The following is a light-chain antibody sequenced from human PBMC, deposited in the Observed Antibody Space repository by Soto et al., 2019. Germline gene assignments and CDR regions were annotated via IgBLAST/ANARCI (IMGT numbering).Light chain of an antibody. CDR1: SSYVGAYDH. J-gene: IGLJ1*01. CDR2: DVN. CDR3: CSFAAMSGYV. V-gene: IGLV2-11*01. Sequence: QSALTQPRSVSGSPGQSVTISCTGTSSYVGAYDHVSWCQQHPAKAPKLMIHDVNQRPSGVPDRLSGSKSGNTASLTISGLQAEAEADYYCCSFAAMSGYVFGTGTKLTVL.